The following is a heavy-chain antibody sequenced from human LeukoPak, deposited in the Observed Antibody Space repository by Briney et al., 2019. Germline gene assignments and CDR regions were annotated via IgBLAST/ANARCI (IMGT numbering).Heavy chain of an antibody. CDR2: ISYDGSNK. D-gene: IGHD2-15*01. CDR3: AKDRVGYCSGGSCYSEAYWFDP. J-gene: IGHJ5*02. CDR1: GFTFSSYG. V-gene: IGHV3-30*18. Sequence: GGSLRLSCAASGFTFSSYGMHWVRQAPGKGLEWVAVISYDGSNKYYADSVKGRFTTSRDNSKNTLYLQMNSLRAEDTAVYYCAKDRVGYCSGGSCYSEAYWFDPWGQGTLVTVSS.